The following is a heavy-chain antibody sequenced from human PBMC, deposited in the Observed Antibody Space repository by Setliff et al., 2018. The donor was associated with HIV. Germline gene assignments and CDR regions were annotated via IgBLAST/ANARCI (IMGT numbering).Heavy chain of an antibody. V-gene: IGHV3-23*01. CDR1: GFTFSSYA. D-gene: IGHD2-2*01. Sequence: GGSLRLSCAASGFTFSSYAMSWVRQAPGKGLEWVSAISGSGGSTYYADSVKGRFTISRDNSKNTLYLQMNSLRAEDTAVYYCAKSKYASKPPYYYYYYMDVWGKGTTVTVSS. J-gene: IGHJ6*03. CDR2: ISGSGGST. CDR3: AKSKYASKPPYYYYYYMDV.